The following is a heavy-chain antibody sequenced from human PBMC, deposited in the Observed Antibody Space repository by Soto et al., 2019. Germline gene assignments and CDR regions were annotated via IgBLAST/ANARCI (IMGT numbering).Heavy chain of an antibody. Sequence: GESLKISCKGSGYSFTSYWIGWVRQMPGKGLEWMGIIYPGDSDTRYSPSFQGQVTISADKSISTAYLQWSSLKASDTAMYYCARLEYCSSTSCYSGFDPWGQGTLVTGSS. CDR2: IYPGDSDT. CDR1: GYSFTSYW. J-gene: IGHJ5*02. V-gene: IGHV5-51*01. D-gene: IGHD2-2*01. CDR3: ARLEYCSSTSCYSGFDP.